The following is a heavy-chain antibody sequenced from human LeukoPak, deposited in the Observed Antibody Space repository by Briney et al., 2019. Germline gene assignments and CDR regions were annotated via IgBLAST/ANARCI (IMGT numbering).Heavy chain of an antibody. CDR2: INPNSGNP. Sequence: ASVKVSCKASGYTFTGYYMHWVRQAPGQGLEWMGWINPNSGNPTYAQGFTGRFVFSLDTSVSTAYLQISSLKADDTAVYYCARANLWFGELVWIYPWGQGTLVTVSS. CDR1: GYTFTGYY. CDR3: ARANLWFGELVWIYP. D-gene: IGHD3-10*01. V-gene: IGHV7-4-1*02. J-gene: IGHJ5*02.